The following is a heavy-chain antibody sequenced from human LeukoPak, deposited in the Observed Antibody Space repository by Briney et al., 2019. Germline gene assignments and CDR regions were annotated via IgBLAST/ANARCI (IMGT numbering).Heavy chain of an antibody. CDR1: GYTFTSYD. D-gene: IGHD2-2*01. V-gene: IGHV1-8*01. CDR3: ATYCSSTSCYIWGYYFDY. CDR2: MNPNSGNT. Sequence: ASVKVSCKASGYTFTSYDINWARQATGQGLEWMGWMNPNSGNTGYAQKFQGRVTMTRNTSISTAYMELSSLRSEDTAVYYCATYCSSTSCYIWGYYFDYWGQGTLVTVSS. J-gene: IGHJ4*02.